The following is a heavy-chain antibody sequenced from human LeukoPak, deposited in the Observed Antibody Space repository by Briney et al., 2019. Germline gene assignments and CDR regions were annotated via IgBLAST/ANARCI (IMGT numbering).Heavy chain of an antibody. CDR2: IYYSVSS. Sequence: SETLSLTCTVSGVSISSSNSYWGWIRQPPGKGLEWIGYIYYSVSSNYNPSLKSRVTISVDTSKNQFSLKLSSVTAADTAVYYCARTRYYYNSRSYGAPYYFDYWGQGTLVTVSS. CDR3: ARTRYYYNSRSYGAPYYFDY. CDR1: GVSISSSNSY. V-gene: IGHV4-39*01. D-gene: IGHD3-10*01. J-gene: IGHJ4*02.